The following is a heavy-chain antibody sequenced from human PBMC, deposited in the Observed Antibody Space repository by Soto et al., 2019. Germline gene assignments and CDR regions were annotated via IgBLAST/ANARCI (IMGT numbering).Heavy chain of an antibody. CDR3: ARIRRSAVCYYFEY. J-gene: IGHJ4*02. D-gene: IGHD3-16*01. Sequence: PWGSLRLSCAASGFTFSDYYMSWIRQAPGKGLEWVSYISSSGSTIYYADSVKGRFTISRDNAKNSLYLQMNSLRAEDTAVYFCARIRRSAVCYYFEYWGQGTLVNVSS. CDR1: GFTFSDYY. V-gene: IGHV3-11*01. CDR2: ISSSGSTI.